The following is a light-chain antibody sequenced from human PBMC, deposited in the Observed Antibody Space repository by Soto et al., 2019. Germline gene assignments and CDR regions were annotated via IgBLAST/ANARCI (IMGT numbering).Light chain of an antibody. CDR2: GVS. J-gene: IGKJ5*01. CDR3: KQYKEWPPFT. Sequence: EIVLTQSPGTLSLSPGESATLSCRAIQSVSSNFLAWYQQKPGQAPRLLIYGVSSRASGIPDRFFGSGSGTDFTLSIRSLQSEDFAVYYCKQYKEWPPFTFGQGTRLEIK. CDR1: QSVSSNF. V-gene: IGKV3-20*01.